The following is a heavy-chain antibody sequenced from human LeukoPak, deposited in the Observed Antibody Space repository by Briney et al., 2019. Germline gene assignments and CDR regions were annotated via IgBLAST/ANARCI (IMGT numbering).Heavy chain of an antibody. J-gene: IGHJ4*02. CDR2: ISGSGGST. Sequence: PGGSLRLSCAASGFTFSSYAMSWVRQAPGKGLEWVSAISGSGGSTYYADSVKGRFTISRDNSKNTLYLQMNSLRAEDTAVYYCAKDGDEVGNPYYFDYWGQGTLVTVSS. CDR3: AKDGDEVGNPYYFDY. D-gene: IGHD1-26*01. CDR1: GFTFSSYA. V-gene: IGHV3-23*01.